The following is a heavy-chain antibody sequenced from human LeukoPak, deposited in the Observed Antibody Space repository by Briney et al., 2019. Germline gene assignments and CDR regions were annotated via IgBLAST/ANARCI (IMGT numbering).Heavy chain of an antibody. V-gene: IGHV6-1*01. D-gene: IGHD6-19*01. Sequence: SQTLSLTCAISGDSVSSNSAAWIWIRQSPSRGLEWLGRTCYRSKWYNDYAVSVKSRITINPDTSKNQFSLQLNSVTPEDTAVYYCARQYSSGWSSYYGLDVWGQGTTVTVSS. CDR3: ARQYSSGWSSYYGLDV. CDR2: TCYRSKWYN. J-gene: IGHJ6*02. CDR1: GDSVSSNSAA.